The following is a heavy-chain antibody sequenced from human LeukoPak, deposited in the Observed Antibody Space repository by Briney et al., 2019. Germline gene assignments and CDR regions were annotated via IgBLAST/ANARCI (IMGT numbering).Heavy chain of an antibody. CDR1: GFTVSSNY. CDR2: IKQDGSEK. D-gene: IGHD2-2*02. V-gene: IGHV3-7*01. Sequence: GGSLRLSCAASGFTVSSNYMSWGRQAPGKGLEWVANIKQDGSEKYYVDSVKGRFTISRDNAKNSLYLQMNSLRAEDTAVYYCAREEYCSSTSCYRDYFDYWGQGTLVTVSS. J-gene: IGHJ4*02. CDR3: AREEYCSSTSCYRDYFDY.